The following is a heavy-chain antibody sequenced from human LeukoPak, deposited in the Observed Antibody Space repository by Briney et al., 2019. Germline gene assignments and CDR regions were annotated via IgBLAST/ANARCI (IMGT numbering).Heavy chain of an antibody. CDR1: GGSISSGSYY. J-gene: IGHJ4*02. CDR3: ARRPYYYDSSGYNEVRFDY. D-gene: IGHD3-22*01. Sequence: PSETLSLTCTVSGGSISSGSYYWSWIRQPAGKGLEYIGRIYTTGSTDYNPSLQSRVTISVDTSKNQFSLKLSSVTAADTAVYYCARRPYYYDSSGYNEVRFDYWGQGTLVTVSS. V-gene: IGHV4-61*02. CDR2: IYTTGST.